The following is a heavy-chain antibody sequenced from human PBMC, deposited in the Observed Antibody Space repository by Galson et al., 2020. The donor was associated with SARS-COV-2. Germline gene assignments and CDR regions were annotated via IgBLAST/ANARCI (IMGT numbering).Heavy chain of an antibody. D-gene: IGHD5-18*01. V-gene: IGHV3-7*01. CDR1: GFSFSEYW. J-gene: IGHJ4*02. CDR3: ARDQDGYNDF. CDR2: IKLDGSDK. Sequence: GESLKISCAASGFSFSEYWMSWVRQAPGKGLEWVANIKLDGSDKYYVDSVKGRFTIFSDNAKNSLYLQMNSLRAEDTAVYYCARDQDGYNDFWGQGTLVTVSS.